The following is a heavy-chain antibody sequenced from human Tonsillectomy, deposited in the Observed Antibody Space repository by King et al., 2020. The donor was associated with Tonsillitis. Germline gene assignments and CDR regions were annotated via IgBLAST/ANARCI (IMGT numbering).Heavy chain of an antibody. Sequence: VQLQQWGAGLLKPSETLSLTCAVYGESFSGYYWSWIRQPPGKGLEWIGEINHSGSTNSNPSLKSRVTISVDTSKNQFSLNLSSVTAADTAVYYCARRHYYDSGTLLPYWYFDLWGRGTLVTVSS. J-gene: IGHJ2*01. V-gene: IGHV4-34*01. CDR1: GESFSGYY. CDR2: INHSGST. D-gene: IGHD3-10*01. CDR3: ARRHYYDSGTLLPYWYFDL.